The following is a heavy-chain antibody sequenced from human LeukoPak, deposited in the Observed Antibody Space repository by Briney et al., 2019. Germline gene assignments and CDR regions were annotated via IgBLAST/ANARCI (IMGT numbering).Heavy chain of an antibody. CDR1: GFTFSSYS. D-gene: IGHD6-13*01. CDR3: ARNHIAAAGTADY. V-gene: IGHV3-21*01. J-gene: IGHJ4*02. Sequence: GGSLRLSCAASGFTFSSYSMNWVRQAPGKGLEWVSSISSSSYIYYADSVKGRFTISRDNAKNSLYLQMNSLRAEDTAIYSCARNHIAAAGTADYWGQGTLVTVSS. CDR2: ISSSSYI.